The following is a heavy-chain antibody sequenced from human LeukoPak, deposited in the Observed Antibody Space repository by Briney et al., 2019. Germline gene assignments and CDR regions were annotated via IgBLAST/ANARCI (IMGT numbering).Heavy chain of an antibody. Sequence: PSETLSLTCTVSGGSISSGGYYWSWIRQHPGKGLEWIGNTYYSGSTYYNPSLKSRVTISVDKSKNQFSLKLSSVTAADTAVYYCAREGQSAYDPNHFDYWGQGTLISVSS. V-gene: IGHV4-31*03. J-gene: IGHJ4*02. CDR2: TYYSGST. D-gene: IGHD5-12*01. CDR3: AREGQSAYDPNHFDY. CDR1: GGSISSGGYY.